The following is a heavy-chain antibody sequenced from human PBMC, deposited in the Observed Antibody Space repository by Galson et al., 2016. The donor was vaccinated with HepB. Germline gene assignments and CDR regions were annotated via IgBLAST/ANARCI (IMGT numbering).Heavy chain of an antibody. CDR1: GFSLSTRGVG. D-gene: IGHD6-13*01. J-gene: IGHJ4*02. CDR2: IYWDDDK. Sequence: PALVKPTQTLTLTCSFSGFSLSTRGVGVAWIRQPPGKALEWLALIYWDDDKRYSPSLNTRPTITKDTSRNQVVLTMTNMDPVDTATYYCAHRPTLAAAAPYFDYWGQGILVTVSS. V-gene: IGHV2-5*02. CDR3: AHRPTLAAAAPYFDY.